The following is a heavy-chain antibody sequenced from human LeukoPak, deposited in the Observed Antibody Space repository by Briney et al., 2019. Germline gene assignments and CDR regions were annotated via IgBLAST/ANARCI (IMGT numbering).Heavy chain of an antibody. CDR3: AKTLLAAMVNNWFDP. CDR1: GFTFSSYA. CDR2: ISGSGGST. D-gene: IGHD5-18*01. Sequence: GGSLRLSCAASGFTFSSYAMSWVRQAPGKGLEWVSAISGSGGSTYYADSVKGRFTISRDNSKNTLYLQMNSLGAEDTVVYYCAKTLLAAMVNNWFDPWGQGTLVTVSS. V-gene: IGHV3-23*01. J-gene: IGHJ5*02.